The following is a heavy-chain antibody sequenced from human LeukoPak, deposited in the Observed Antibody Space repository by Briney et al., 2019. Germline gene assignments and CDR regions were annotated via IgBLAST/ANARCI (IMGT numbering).Heavy chain of an antibody. CDR3: ATAPIDSSGYYYDY. Sequence: ASVKVSSKVSGYTLTELSMHWVRQAPGKGLEWMGGFDPEDGETIYAQKFQGRVTMTEDTSTDTAYMELSSLRSEDTAVYYCATAPIDSSGYYYDYWGQGTLVTVSS. J-gene: IGHJ4*02. D-gene: IGHD5-12*01. CDR2: FDPEDGET. CDR1: GYTLTELS. V-gene: IGHV1-24*01.